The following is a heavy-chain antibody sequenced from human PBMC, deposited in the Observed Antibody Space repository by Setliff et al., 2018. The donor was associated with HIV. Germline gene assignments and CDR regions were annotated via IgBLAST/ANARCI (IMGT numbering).Heavy chain of an antibody. J-gene: IGHJ6*03. CDR1: GDSVSSASYY. V-gene: IGHV4-61*01. Sequence: SETLSLTCTVSGDSVSSASYYWSWIRQPPGKGLEWIGYIYYSGTTKYNPSLKSRVTISVDTSKNQFSLKLSSVTAADTAVYYCASEAWTSYRSSSGYYYYYLDVWGKGTTVTVSS. CDR3: ASEAWTSYRSSSGYYYYYLDV. CDR2: IYYSGTT. D-gene: IGHD6-6*01.